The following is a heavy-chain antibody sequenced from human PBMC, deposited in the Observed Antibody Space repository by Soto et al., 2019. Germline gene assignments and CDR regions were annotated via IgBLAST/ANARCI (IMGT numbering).Heavy chain of an antibody. V-gene: IGHV3-30-3*01. CDR3: ARPVEPFYYYGMDV. CDR2: ISYDGNNK. J-gene: IGHJ6*02. CDR1: GFTFSTYA. Sequence: QVQLVESGGGVVQPGRSLRLSCAASGFTFSTYAMEWVRQAPGKGLDWVALISYDGNNKYYADSVRGRFTISRDNSKNPLYLQMNTLRPEDTALYFCARPVEPFYYYGMDVWGQGTTFTVSS.